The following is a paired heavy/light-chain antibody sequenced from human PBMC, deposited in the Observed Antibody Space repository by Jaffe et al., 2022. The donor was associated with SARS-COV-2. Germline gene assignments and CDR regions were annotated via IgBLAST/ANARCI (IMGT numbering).Light chain of an antibody. CDR3: MIWHNSAWV. CDR1: SGINVGTYR. V-gene: IGLV5-45*03. Sequence: QAVLTQPSSLSASPGASASLTCTLRSGINVGTYRIYWYQQKPGSPPQYLLRYKSDSDKQQGSGVPSRFSGSKDASANAGILLISGLQSEDEADYYCMIWHNSAWVFGGGTKLTVL. CDR2: YKSDSDK. J-gene: IGLJ3*02.
Heavy chain of an antibody. CDR1: GFTFNNYA. V-gene: IGHV3-30*04. Sequence: QVQLVESGGGVVQPGMSLRLSCAASGFTFNNYAMHWVRQAPGKGLEWVAVISYDGSNKYHADSVKGRFTISRDNSKNTLYLQMNGLRAEDTAVYYCAKVDVVGGYYPHDYYNMDVWGQGTTVTVSS. D-gene: IGHD1-26*01. CDR2: ISYDGSNK. CDR3: AKVDVVGGYYPHDYYNMDV. J-gene: IGHJ6*02.